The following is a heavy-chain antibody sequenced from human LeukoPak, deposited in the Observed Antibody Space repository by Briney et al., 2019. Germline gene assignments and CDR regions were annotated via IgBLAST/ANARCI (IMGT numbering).Heavy chain of an antibody. D-gene: IGHD2-2*02. CDR1: GGSISSGSYY. Sequence: PSQTLSLTCTVSGGSISSGSYYWGWIRQPPGKGLEWIGTMHHSGSTYYNPSLKSRVTISVDTSKNQFSLKLNSVTAAGTAVYYCARRPHCSTTTCYTRWFDSWGQGTPVTVSS. V-gene: IGHV4-39*07. CDR3: ARRPHCSTTTCYTRWFDS. J-gene: IGHJ5*01. CDR2: MHHSGST.